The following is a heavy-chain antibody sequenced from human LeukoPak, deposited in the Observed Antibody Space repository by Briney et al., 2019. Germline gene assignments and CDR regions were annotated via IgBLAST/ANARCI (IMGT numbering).Heavy chain of an antibody. Sequence: LETLSLTCTVSGGSISSGSNYWGWIRPPPGKGLEWIGSIYHSGSTSYNPSLNSRVTMSVDTSKNEFSLKLSSVTAADTAIYYCARDQTEYGNRSDCFAYWGQGALVTVSS. CDR3: ARDQTEYGNRSDCFAY. CDR1: GGSISSGSNY. V-gene: IGHV4-39*01. D-gene: IGHD4/OR15-4a*01. J-gene: IGHJ4*02. CDR2: IYHSGST.